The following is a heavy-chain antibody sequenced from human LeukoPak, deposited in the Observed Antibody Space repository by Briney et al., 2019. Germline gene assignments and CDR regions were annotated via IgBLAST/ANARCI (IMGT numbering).Heavy chain of an antibody. J-gene: IGHJ3*02. Sequence: ESGPTLVKPTQTLTLTCIFSGFSRSTSGGTVGWIRQPPGKALEWLGIIYWDDDKVYSPSLKSRLTIIKDTSKNQVVLTMTNMDPVDTATYYCAHMMGPTWDDGFDIWGQGTLVTVSS. D-gene: IGHD1-26*01. CDR3: AHMMGPTWDDGFDI. V-gene: IGHV2-5*02. CDR2: IYWDDDK. CDR1: GFSRSTSGGT.